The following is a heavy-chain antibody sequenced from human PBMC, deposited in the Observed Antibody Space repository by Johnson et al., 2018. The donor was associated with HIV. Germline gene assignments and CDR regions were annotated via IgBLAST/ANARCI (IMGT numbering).Heavy chain of an antibody. J-gene: IGHJ3*02. CDR3: TTRTWQDAFDI. Sequence: VQLVESGGGVVQPGGSLRLSCAASGFTFDDYGMSWVRQAPGKGLEWVGFIRSKAYGGTTEYAASVKGRFTISRDDSKNTLYLQMNSLKTEDTAVYYCTTRTWQDAFDIWGPGTMVTVSS. CDR2: IRSKAYGGTT. CDR1: GFTFDDYG. D-gene: IGHD5-24*01. V-gene: IGHV3-49*04.